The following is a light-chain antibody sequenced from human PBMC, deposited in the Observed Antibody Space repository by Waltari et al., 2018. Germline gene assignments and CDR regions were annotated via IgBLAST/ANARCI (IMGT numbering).Light chain of an antibody. V-gene: IGKV2-30*01. CDR2: KVS. Sequence: DAVMTQSPLSLPVTLGQPASIPCRSIQSLVFSDGNIYLTWFQQRPGQSPRRLIYKVSNRDSGVPDRFSGSGSGTDFTLKISRVEAEDVGGVYYCMQATHWPYTFGQGTKLEIK. CDR3: MQATHWPYT. J-gene: IGKJ2*01. CDR1: QSLVFSDGNIY.